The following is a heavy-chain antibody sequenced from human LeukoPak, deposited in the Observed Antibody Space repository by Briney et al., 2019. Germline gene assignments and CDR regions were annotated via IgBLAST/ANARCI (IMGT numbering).Heavy chain of an antibody. CDR1: GGSISSYY. V-gene: IGHV4-59*01. Sequence: SETLSLTCTVSGGSISSYYWSWIRQPPGKGLEWIGYIYYSGSTNYNPSLKSRVTISVDTSKNQFSLKLSSVTAADTAVYYCARTVAGTWFRFDPWGQGTLVTVSS. J-gene: IGHJ5*02. CDR2: IYYSGST. D-gene: IGHD6-19*01. CDR3: ARTVAGTWFRFDP.